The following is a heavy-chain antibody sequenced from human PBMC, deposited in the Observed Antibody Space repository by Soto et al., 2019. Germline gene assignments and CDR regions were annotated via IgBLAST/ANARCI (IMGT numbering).Heavy chain of an antibody. D-gene: IGHD2-2*03. CDR2: IYYSGST. CDR1: GGSISSSSYY. V-gene: IGHV4-39*01. Sequence: EPLSLTCTVSGGSISSSSYYWGWIRQPPGKGLEWIGSIYYSGSTYYNPSLKSRVTISVDTSKNQFSLKLSSVTAADTAVYYCASRSQGVDIVVVPAANRIDYWGQGTLVTVSS. CDR3: ASRSQGVDIVVVPAANRIDY. J-gene: IGHJ4*02.